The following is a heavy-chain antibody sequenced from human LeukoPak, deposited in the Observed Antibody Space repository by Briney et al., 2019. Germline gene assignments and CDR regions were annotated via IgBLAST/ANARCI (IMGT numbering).Heavy chain of an antibody. CDR2: IYHSGST. Sequence: SGTLSLTCTVSGGSISSSSYYWGWIRQPPGKGLEWIGSIYHSGSTYYNPSLKSRVTISVDTSKNQFSLKLSSVTAADTAVYYCARDDYSSGWYNTQTFFDYWGQGTLVTVSS. V-gene: IGHV4-39*07. D-gene: IGHD6-19*01. CDR1: GGSISSSSYY. J-gene: IGHJ4*02. CDR3: ARDDYSSGWYNTQTFFDY.